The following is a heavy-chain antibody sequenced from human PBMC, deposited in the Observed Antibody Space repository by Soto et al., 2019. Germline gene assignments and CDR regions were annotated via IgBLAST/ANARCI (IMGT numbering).Heavy chain of an antibody. CDR1: GYTFTSYA. CDR2: INAGNGNP. D-gene: IGHD2-15*01. V-gene: IGHV1-3*05. J-gene: IGHJ4*02. CDR3: ARDILFAY. Sequence: QVQLVQSGAEEKKPGASVKDSCKASGYTFTSYAMHWVRQAPGQRLEWMGWINAGNGNPKSSQKFQGRVTITRDTSASTPYMAMSSLRSEDTAVYYCARDILFAYWGQGTLVTVSS.